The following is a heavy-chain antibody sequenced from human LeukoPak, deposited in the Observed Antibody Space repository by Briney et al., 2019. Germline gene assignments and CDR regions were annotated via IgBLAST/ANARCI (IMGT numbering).Heavy chain of an antibody. CDR1: GYSFMNYW. CDR2: VYSGDSET. Sequence: GESLKISCKGSGYSFMNYWIGWVRQTPGKGLEWMGFVYSGDSETKYSPSFQGQVTISVDKSITTAYLQWSSLKASDSDMYYCARRHGSGNYYDYWGQGTPVTVSS. J-gene: IGHJ4*02. V-gene: IGHV5-51*01. D-gene: IGHD3-10*01. CDR3: ARRHGSGNYYDY.